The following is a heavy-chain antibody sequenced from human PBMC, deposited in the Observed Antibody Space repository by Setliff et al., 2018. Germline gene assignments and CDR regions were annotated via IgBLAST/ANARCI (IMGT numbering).Heavy chain of an antibody. CDR2: ITHDGSKT. Sequence: PGGSLRLSCAGSGFTFNTYWMTWVRQAPGKGLEWVASITHDGSKTYILDSVKGRFTISRDNTKNSLYLQMSSLRADDTALYYCARGDSSGWYVYWGQGTLVTVSS. CDR3: ARGDSSGWYVY. V-gene: IGHV3-7*01. CDR1: GFTFNTYW. D-gene: IGHD6-19*01. J-gene: IGHJ4*02.